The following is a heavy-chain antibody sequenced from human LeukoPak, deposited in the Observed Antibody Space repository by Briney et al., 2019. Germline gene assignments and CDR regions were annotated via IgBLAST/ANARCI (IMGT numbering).Heavy chain of an antibody. V-gene: IGHV4-34*01. J-gene: IGHJ6*03. D-gene: IGHD3-10*01. Sequence: PSETLSLTCAVYGGSFSGYYWSWIRQPPGKGLEWIGEINHSGSTNYNPSLKSRVTISVDTSKNQFSLKLSSVTAADTAVYYCASITMVRGVIINYYMDVWGKGTTVTVSS. CDR2: INHSGST. CDR3: ASITMVRGVIINYYMDV. CDR1: GGSFSGYY.